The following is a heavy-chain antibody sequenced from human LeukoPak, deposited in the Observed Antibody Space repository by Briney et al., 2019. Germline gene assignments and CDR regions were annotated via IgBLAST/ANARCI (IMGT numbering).Heavy chain of an antibody. Sequence: GGSLRLSCAASGFTFNNYGIHWVRQAPGKGLEWVSGISGSGDNTYYADSVKGRFTISRDNSKNTLYLQMNSLRAEDTAVYYCAKGSGYDTDFDYWGQGTLVTVSS. J-gene: IGHJ4*02. CDR2: ISGSGDNT. D-gene: IGHD3-9*01. CDR1: GFTFNNYG. CDR3: AKGSGYDTDFDY. V-gene: IGHV3-23*01.